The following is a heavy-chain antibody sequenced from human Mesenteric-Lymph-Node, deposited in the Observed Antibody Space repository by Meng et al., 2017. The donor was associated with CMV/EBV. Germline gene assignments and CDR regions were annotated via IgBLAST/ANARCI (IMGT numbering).Heavy chain of an antibody. CDR1: GASINGGTYY. V-gene: IGHV4-39*07. D-gene: IGHD3-22*01. J-gene: IGHJ5*02. CDR3: ARDGSNYNSFGYYSLTYYWFDP. CDR2: IYYDGST. Sequence: SETLSLTCTVSGASINGGTYYWGWIRQPPGKGLEWIASIYYDGSTSYNPSLKSRVTISVDTSNNEFSLKLSSVTAADTALYFCARDGSNYNSFGYYSLTYYWFDPWGQGTLVTVSS.